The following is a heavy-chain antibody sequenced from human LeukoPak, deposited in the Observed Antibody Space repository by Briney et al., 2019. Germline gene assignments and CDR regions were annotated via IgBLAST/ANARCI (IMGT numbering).Heavy chain of an antibody. CDR2: THQSGTT. Sequence: TSGTLSLTCAVSGGSISSIHWWSWVRQPPGKGLEWIGETHQSGTTNYNPSLRSRGSISLDKAKNQFTLNLNSVTAADTAVYYCARGHESVRHAFDIWGQGTMVTVSS. CDR3: ARGHESVRHAFDI. D-gene: IGHD3-10*02. J-gene: IGHJ3*02. V-gene: IGHV4-4*02. CDR1: GGSISSIHW.